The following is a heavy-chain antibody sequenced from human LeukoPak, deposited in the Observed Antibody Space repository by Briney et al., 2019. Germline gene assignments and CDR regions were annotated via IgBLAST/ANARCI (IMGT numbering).Heavy chain of an antibody. CDR1: GYSLTNHY. CDR3: ARGPAAVHP. V-gene: IGHV4-34*12. J-gene: IGHJ5*02. CDR2: IMHTGST. D-gene: IGHD6-13*01. Sequence: SETLSLTCAVYGYSLTNHYWIWICQPPGKGLEWIGEIMHTGSTNYNPSFKSRVTISVDTSKNQFFLNLTSVTAADTAVYYCARGPAAVHPWGQGTLVTVSS.